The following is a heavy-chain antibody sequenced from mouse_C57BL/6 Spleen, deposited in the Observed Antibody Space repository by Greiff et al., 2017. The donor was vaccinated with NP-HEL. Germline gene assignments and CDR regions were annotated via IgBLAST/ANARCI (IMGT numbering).Heavy chain of an antibody. CDR1: GYTFTSYW. V-gene: IGHV1-72*01. D-gene: IGHD2-2*01. Sequence: VQLQQPGAELVKPGASVKLSCKASGYTFTSYWMPWVKQRPGRGLEWIGSIDPNSGGTKYNEKFKSKATLTVDKPSSTAYLQLRSLTSEDSAVDYCAGYDYFGDWGHGTTLTVAS. CDR2: IDPNSGGT. CDR3: AGYDYFGD. J-gene: IGHJ2*01.